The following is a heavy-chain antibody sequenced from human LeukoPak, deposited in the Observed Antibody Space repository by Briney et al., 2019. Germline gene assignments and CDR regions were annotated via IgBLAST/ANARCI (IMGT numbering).Heavy chain of an antibody. CDR3: AREYYGSRPNWFDP. D-gene: IGHD3-16*01. CDR2: ISSSSSYI. J-gene: IGHJ5*02. CDR1: GFTFSSYS. V-gene: IGHV3-21*01. Sequence: GGSLRLSCAASGFTFSSYSMNWVRQAPGKGLEWVSSISSSSSYIYYADSVKGRFTISRDNAKNSLYLQMDSLRAEDTAVYYCAREYYGSRPNWFDPWGQGTLVTVSS.